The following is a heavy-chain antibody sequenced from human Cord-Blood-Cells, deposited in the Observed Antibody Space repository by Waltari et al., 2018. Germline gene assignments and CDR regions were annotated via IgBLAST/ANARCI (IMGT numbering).Heavy chain of an antibody. V-gene: IGHV4-31*03. CDR3: AREIKRGSAKIYDY. Sequence: QVQLQESGPGLVKPSQTLSLTCTVSGGSISSGGYYWSWIRQHPGKGLGGIEYIYYSGSTFYNPSLKSRVTISVDTSKNQFSLKLSAVTAADTAVYYCAREIKRGSAKIYDYWGQGTLVTVSS. CDR2: IYYSGST. J-gene: IGHJ4*02. CDR1: GGSISSGGYY. D-gene: IGHD1-1*01.